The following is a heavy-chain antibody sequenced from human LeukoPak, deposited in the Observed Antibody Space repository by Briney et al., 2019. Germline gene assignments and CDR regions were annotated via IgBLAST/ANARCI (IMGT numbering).Heavy chain of an antibody. CDR3: ARAGYSSGWLAYNWFDP. CDR1: GYTFTSYD. Sequence: ASVKVSCKASGYTFTSYDINWVRQATGQGLEWMGWMNPNSGNTGYAQKFQGRVTMTRNTSIGTAYMELSSLRSEDTAVYYCARAGYSSGWLAYNWFDPWGQGTLVTVSS. CDR2: MNPNSGNT. V-gene: IGHV1-8*01. D-gene: IGHD6-25*01. J-gene: IGHJ5*02.